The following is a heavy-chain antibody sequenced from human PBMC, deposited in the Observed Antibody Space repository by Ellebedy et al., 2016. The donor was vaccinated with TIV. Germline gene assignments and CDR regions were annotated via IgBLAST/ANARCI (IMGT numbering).Heavy chain of an antibody. V-gene: IGHV3-13*01. CDR2: IDTAGDT. CDR3: ARASSGWAQGYTAGDWYFDL. Sequence: PGGSLRLSCAASAFTFSTYDMHWVRQRAGKGLEWVSAIDTAGDTYYPGSVKGRFTISRDSAKTSLYLQLNSLTAEDTAVYYCARASSGWAQGYTAGDWYFDLWGRGTLVTVSS. CDR1: AFTFSTYD. D-gene: IGHD6-19*01. J-gene: IGHJ2*01.